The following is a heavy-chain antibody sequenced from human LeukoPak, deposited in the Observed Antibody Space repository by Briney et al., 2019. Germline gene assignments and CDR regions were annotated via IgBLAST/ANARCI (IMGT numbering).Heavy chain of an antibody. D-gene: IGHD3-3*01. Sequence: GGSPRLSCAASGFTFSSYWMNWARQAPGKGLEWVANIKLDGSEKNYVDSVKGRFTISRDNTKNSLYLQMNSLRAEDTAVFYCARDQYDTWSRRGNFDSWGQGTLVIVSS. CDR1: GFTFSSYW. V-gene: IGHV3-7*03. CDR2: IKLDGSEK. CDR3: ARDQYDTWSRRGNFDS. J-gene: IGHJ4*02.